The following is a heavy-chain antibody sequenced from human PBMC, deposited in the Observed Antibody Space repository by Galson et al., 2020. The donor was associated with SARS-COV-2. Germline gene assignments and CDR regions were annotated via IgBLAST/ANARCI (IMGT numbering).Heavy chain of an antibody. D-gene: IGHD6-19*01. J-gene: IGHJ4*02. CDR3: AKGPYSSGWYFSY. V-gene: IGHV3-9*01. Sequence: GGSLRLSCAASGFTFDDYAMHWVRQAPGKGLEWVSGLSWNSDSIDYADSVKGRFTISRDNARNSLYLQMNSLRAEDTALYYCAKGPYSSGWYFSYWGQGTLVTVSS. CDR2: LSWNSDSI. CDR1: GFTFDDYA.